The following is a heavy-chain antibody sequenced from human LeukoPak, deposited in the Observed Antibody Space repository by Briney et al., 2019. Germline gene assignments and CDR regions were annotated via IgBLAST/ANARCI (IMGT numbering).Heavy chain of an antibody. CDR3: ATLPRYCSGGNCKNFDY. V-gene: IGHV1-8*01. CDR1: GYTFTSYD. J-gene: IGHJ4*02. CDR2: MNPNSGNT. D-gene: IGHD2-15*01. Sequence: ATVKVSCKASGYTFTSYDINWVRRATGQGLEWMGWMNPNSGNTGYAQKFQGRVTMTRNTSISTAYMELSSLRSEDTAVYYCATLPRYCSGGNCKNFDYWGQGTLVTVSS.